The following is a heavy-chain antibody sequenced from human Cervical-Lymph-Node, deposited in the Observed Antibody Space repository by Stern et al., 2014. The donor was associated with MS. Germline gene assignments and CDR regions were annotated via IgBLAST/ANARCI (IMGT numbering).Heavy chain of an antibody. CDR2: IYYSGST. J-gene: IGHJ4*02. Sequence: QVELQESGPGLVKPSETLSLTCTVSRGSISSYSWSWIRQPRGKGLDWIGYIYYSGSTNYNPSLKSRVTISVDTSKNQFSLKLSSVTAADTAVYYCATGGTFDYWGQGTLVTVSS. CDR1: RGSISSYS. CDR3: ATGGTFDY. V-gene: IGHV4-59*01. D-gene: IGHD1-26*01.